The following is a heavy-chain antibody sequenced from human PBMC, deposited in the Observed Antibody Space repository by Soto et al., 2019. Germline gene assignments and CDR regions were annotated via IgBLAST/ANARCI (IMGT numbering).Heavy chain of an antibody. CDR2: INHSGST. CDR1: GGSFSGYY. V-gene: IGHV4-34*01. D-gene: IGHD2-2*01. CDR3: ARGNRKDIVVVPAAHYYYGMDV. Sequence: SETLSLTCAVYGGSFSGYYWSWIRQPPGKGLEWIGEINHSGSTNYNPSLKSRVTISVDTSKNQFSLKLSSVTTADTAAYYCARGNRKDIVVVPAAHYYYGMDVWGQGTTVTVSS. J-gene: IGHJ6*02.